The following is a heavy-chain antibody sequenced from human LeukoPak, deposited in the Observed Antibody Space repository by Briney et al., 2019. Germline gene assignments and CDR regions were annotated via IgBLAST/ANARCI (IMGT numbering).Heavy chain of an antibody. CDR2: IRFDGSEK. J-gene: IGHJ4*02. V-gene: IGHV3-30*02. CDR3: ARALRYSGSY. Sequence: GGSLRLSCVASGFSFSSYGMHWVRRAPGKGLEWMTFIRFDGSEKYYADSVKGRFSISRDNAKNSLYLQMNSLRAEDTAIYYCARALRYSGSYWGQGTLVTVSS. CDR1: GFSFSSYG. D-gene: IGHD1-26*01.